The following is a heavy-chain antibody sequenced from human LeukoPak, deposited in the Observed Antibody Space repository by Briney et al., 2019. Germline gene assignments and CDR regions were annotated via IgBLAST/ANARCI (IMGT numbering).Heavy chain of an antibody. CDR3: ARAGGGFDY. V-gene: IGHV3-30-3*01. CDR2: ISYDGSNK. J-gene: IGHJ4*02. Sequence: PGGSLRLSCAASGFTFSSYWMSWVRQAPGKGLEWVAVISYDGSNKYYADSVKGRFTISRDNSKNTLYLQMNSLRAEDTALYHCARAGGGFDYWGQGTLVTVSS. D-gene: IGHD3-16*01. CDR1: GFTFSSYW.